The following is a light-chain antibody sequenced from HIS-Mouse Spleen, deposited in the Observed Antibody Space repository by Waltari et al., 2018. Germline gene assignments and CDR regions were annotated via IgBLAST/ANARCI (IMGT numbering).Light chain of an antibody. CDR2: DVS. CDR3: SSYTSSSFNVV. Sequence: QSALTQPASVSGSPGQSITISCTGTSSDVGGYNYVSWYQQPPGKAPKLLIYDVSNRPSGVSNRFAGSKSGNTASLTISGLQAEDEADYYCSSYTSSSFNVVFGGGTKLTVL. CDR1: SSDVGGYNY. V-gene: IGLV2-14*03. J-gene: IGLJ2*01.